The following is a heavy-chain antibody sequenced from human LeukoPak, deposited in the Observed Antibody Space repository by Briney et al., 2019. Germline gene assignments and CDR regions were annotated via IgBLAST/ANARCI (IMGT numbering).Heavy chain of an antibody. D-gene: IGHD3-10*01. CDR3: ARVSVWFGEPLGWFDP. Sequence: PGGSLRLSCAASGFTFSSYAMHWVRQAPGKGLEWVAVISYDGSNKYYADSVKGRFTISRDNSKNTLYLQMNSLRAEDTAVYYCARVSVWFGEPLGWFDPWGQGTLVTVSS. CDR2: ISYDGSNK. J-gene: IGHJ5*02. CDR1: GFTFSSYA. V-gene: IGHV3-30*04.